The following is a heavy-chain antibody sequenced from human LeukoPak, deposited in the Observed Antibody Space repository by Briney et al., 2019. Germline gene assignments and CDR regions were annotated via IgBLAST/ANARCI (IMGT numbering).Heavy chain of an antibody. D-gene: IGHD6-6*01. CDR1: GGSISSYY. Sequence: SSEPLPLTCTVSGGSISSYYWSWIRQPPGKGLEWIGYIYYSGSTNYNPSLKSRVTISVDTSKNQFSLKLSSVTAADTAVYYCARDLTMGSSSSSSAASTFDAFDIWGQGTMVTVSS. CDR2: IYYSGST. J-gene: IGHJ3*02. V-gene: IGHV4-59*01. CDR3: ARDLTMGSSSSSSAASTFDAFDI.